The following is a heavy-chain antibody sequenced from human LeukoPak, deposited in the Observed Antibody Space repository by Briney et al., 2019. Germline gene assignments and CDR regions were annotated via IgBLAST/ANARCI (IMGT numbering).Heavy chain of an antibody. V-gene: IGHV4-39*01. CDR1: GGSISSGSYY. CDR2: IYYSGST. Sequence: SETLSLTCTVSGGSISSGSYYWGWIRQPPGKGLEWIGSIYYSGSTYYNPSLKSRVTISVDTSKNQFSLKLSSVTAADTAVYYCARLFVAFDYWGQGTLVTASS. J-gene: IGHJ4*02. CDR3: ARLFVAFDY. D-gene: IGHD2-21*01.